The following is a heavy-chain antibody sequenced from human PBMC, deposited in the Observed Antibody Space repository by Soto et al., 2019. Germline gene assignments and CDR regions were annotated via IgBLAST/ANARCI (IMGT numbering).Heavy chain of an antibody. D-gene: IGHD2-15*01. CDR2: IYYSGST. CDR3: ARDKYCSGGSCYSGSWFDP. J-gene: IGHJ5*02. Sequence: SETLSLTCTVSGGSISSGGYYWSWIRQHPGKGLEWIGYIYYSGSTYYNPSLKSRVTISVDTSKNQFSLKLSSVTAADTAVYYCARDKYCSGGSCYSGSWFDPWGQGTLVTVSS. CDR1: GGSISSGGYY. V-gene: IGHV4-31*03.